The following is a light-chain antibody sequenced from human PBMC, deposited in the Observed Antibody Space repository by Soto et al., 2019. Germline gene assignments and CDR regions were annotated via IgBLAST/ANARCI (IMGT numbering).Light chain of an antibody. CDR3: QQGYNTPLT. CDR1: PISSNY. CDR2: GAS. V-gene: IGKV3-11*01. Sequence: LTQPPATLSSSPGERATLSCMASPISSNYLAWYQQKPGQAPRLLIYGASNRATGIPARFSGSGSGTDFTLTISSLEPEESAIYYCQQGYNTPLTFGGGTRLEIK. J-gene: IGKJ4*01.